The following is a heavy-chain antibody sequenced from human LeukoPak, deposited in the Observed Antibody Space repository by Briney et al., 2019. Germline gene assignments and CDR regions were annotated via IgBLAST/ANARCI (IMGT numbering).Heavy chain of an antibody. CDR2: ISSSGSTI. J-gene: IGHJ3*02. V-gene: IGHV3-11*04. CDR3: ARAAFDSSGYYYGYDAFDI. D-gene: IGHD3-22*01. Sequence: GGSLRLSCAASGFTFSDYYMSWIRQAPGKGLEWVSYISSSGSTIYYADSVKGRFTISRDNAKNSLYLQMNSLRAEDTAVYYCARAAFDSSGYYYGYDAFDIWGQGTMVTVSS. CDR1: GFTFSDYY.